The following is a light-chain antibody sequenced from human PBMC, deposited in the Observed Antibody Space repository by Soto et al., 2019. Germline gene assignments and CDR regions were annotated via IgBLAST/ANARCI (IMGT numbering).Light chain of an antibody. CDR3: SSYAGSNNVV. Sequence: QSALSQPPSASGSPGQSVTISCTGTSSDVGGYNYVSWYQHHPGKAPKLMIYEVTKRPSGVPDRFSGSKSGNTASLTVSGLLAEDDSDYYCSSYAGSNNVVFGGGTKVTVL. CDR1: SSDVGGYNY. CDR2: EVT. V-gene: IGLV2-8*01. J-gene: IGLJ2*01.